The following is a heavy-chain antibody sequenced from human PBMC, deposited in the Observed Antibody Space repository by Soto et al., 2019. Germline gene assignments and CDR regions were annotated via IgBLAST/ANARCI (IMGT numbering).Heavy chain of an antibody. CDR1: GFTFSSYA. V-gene: IGHV3-30-3*01. Sequence: QVQLVESGGGVVQPGRSLRLSCAASGFTFSSYAMHWVRQAPGKGLEWVAVISYDGSNKYYADSVKGRFTISRDNYKNTLYLQMNSLRAEDTAVYYCAREDVGLYNWNRWGQGTLVTVSS. J-gene: IGHJ5*02. CDR3: AREDVGLYNWNR. CDR2: ISYDGSNK. D-gene: IGHD1-20*01.